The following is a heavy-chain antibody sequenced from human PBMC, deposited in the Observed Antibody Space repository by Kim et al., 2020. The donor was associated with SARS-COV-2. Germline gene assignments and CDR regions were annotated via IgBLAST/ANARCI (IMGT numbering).Heavy chain of an antibody. CDR1: GGSISSGGYY. J-gene: IGHJ4*02. CDR3: ARGYCSGGSCYPKQYYFDY. CDR2: IYYSGST. V-gene: IGHV4-31*03. Sequence: SETLSLTCTVSGGSISSGGYYWSWIRQHPGKGLEWIGYIYYSGSTYYNPSLKSRVTISVDTSKNQFSLKLSSVTAADTAVYYCARGYCSGGSCYPKQYYFDYWGQGTLVTVSS. D-gene: IGHD2-15*01.